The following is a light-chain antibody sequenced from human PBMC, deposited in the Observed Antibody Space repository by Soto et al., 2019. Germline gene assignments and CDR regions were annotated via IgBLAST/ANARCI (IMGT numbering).Light chain of an antibody. CDR3: QQDYVTPV. Sequence: DIVMTQSPDSLAVSLGERATINCKSSQSVLYSSNNKNHLAWYQQKPGQPPKLLIYWASTRESGVPDRFSGSGSVTDFTLVISILQFEDVAVYYCQQDYVTPVFGGWTKVEI. V-gene: IGKV4-1*01. CDR1: QSVLYSSNNKNH. J-gene: IGKJ4*01. CDR2: WAS.